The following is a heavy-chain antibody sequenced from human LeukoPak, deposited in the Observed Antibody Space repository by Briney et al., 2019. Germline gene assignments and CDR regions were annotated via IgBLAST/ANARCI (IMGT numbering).Heavy chain of an antibody. V-gene: IGHV3-74*03. CDR3: ARDDAAPGIIFDY. D-gene: IGHD6-13*01. Sequence: GGSLRLSCAASGFTFSSYWMHWVRQAPGKGLVWVSRIHSDGSSRKYADSVRGRFTISRDNAKKTLYLQMNSLRAEDTAVYFCARDDAAPGIIFDYGGQGTLVTVSS. CDR1: GFTFSSYW. CDR2: IHSDGSSR. J-gene: IGHJ4*02.